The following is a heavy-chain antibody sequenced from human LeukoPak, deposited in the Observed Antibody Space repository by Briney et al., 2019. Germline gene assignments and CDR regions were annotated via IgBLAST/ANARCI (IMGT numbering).Heavy chain of an antibody. CDR1: GYTFTGYY. D-gene: IGHD3-10*01. J-gene: IGHJ5*02. Sequence: ASVKVSCKASGYTFTGYYMHWVRQAPGQGLEWMGRINPNSGGTNYAQKFQGRVTMTRDTSISTAYMELSRLRSDDTAVYYCARGPRGITMVRGRLNWFDPWGQGTLVTVSS. CDR3: ARGPRGITMVRGRLNWFDP. CDR2: INPNSGGT. V-gene: IGHV1-2*06.